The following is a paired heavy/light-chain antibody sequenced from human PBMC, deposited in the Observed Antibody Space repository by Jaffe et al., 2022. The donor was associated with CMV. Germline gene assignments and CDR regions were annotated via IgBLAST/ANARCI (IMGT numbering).Light chain of an antibody. CDR2: DAS. CDR1: QSFTNF. Sequence: DIQMTQSPSSLSASVGDRITITCRASQSFTNFLNWYQQKPGKAPKLLIYDASSLQSGVPSRFSGSGSGTAFTLTISSLQPEDFATYYCQQSYSSPYTFGQGTKLEIK. J-gene: IGKJ2*01. CDR3: QQSYSSPYT. V-gene: IGKV1-39*01.
Heavy chain of an antibody. CDR1: GFTFSSYW. V-gene: IGHV3-7*01. CDR2: IKQDGTQK. J-gene: IGHJ4*02. Sequence: EVQLVESGGGLVQPGGSLRLSCAASGFTFSSYWMTWVRQAPGKGLEWVADIKQDGTQKKYVDSVKGRFTISRDNTKNSLFLQMNSLRAEDTAVYYCARPAGRETFDYWGRGTLVTVSS. CDR3: ARPAGRETFDY.